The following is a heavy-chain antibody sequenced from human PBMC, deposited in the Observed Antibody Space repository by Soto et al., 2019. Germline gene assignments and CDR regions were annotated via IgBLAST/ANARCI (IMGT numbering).Heavy chain of an antibody. J-gene: IGHJ2*01. Sequence: ASVKVSCKASGYTFTSYYMHWVRQAPGQGLEWMGIINPSGGSTSYAQKFQGRVTMTRDTSTSTVYMELSSLRSDDTAVYYCARDPPNHHWYFDLWGRGTLVTVSS. CDR2: INPSGGST. CDR1: GYTFTSYY. CDR3: ARDPPNHHWYFDL. V-gene: IGHV1-46*01.